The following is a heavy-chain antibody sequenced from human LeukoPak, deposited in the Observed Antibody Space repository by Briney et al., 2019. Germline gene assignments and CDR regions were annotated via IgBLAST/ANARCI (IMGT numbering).Heavy chain of an antibody. CDR1: GFTVSSNY. CDR2: ISGSGVST. CDR3: VTEILYYYDSSGYLDY. D-gene: IGHD3-22*01. J-gene: IGHJ4*02. Sequence: GGSLRLSCAASGFTVSSNYMSWVRQAPGKGLEWVSGISGSGVSTYYADSVKGRFTISRDNSKNTLYLQMSSLRAEDTAVYYCVTEILYYYDSSGYLDYWGQGTLVTVSS. V-gene: IGHV3-66*02.